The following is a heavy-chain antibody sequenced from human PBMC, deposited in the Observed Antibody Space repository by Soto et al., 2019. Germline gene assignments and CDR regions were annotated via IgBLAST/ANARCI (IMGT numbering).Heavy chain of an antibody. Sequence: VQLLETGGDLVQPGGSLRLSCVASGFILNNYAMSWVRQAPGKGLEWVSTIGGSDGDSDGVPWYEDSVKGRFTISRDSSANILFLHMDNLAAEASALYYFVKRGRNWGAFDFWGQGTTVVVSS. CDR1: GFILNNYA. CDR2: IGGSDGDSDGVP. D-gene: IGHD7-27*01. V-gene: IGHV3-23*01. J-gene: IGHJ3*01. CDR3: VKRGRNWGAFDF.